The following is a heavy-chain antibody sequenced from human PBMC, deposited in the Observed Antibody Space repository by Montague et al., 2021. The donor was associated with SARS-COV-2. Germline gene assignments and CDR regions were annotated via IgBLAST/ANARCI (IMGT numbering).Heavy chain of an antibody. J-gene: IGHJ4*02. CDR2: IYYNTGNT. CDR1: GGSISDYY. V-gene: IGHV4-59*01. CDR3: ARGTGYDYYFDC. Sequence: ETLSLTCSVAGGSISDYYWDWIRQPPGKGLEWIGYIYYNTGNTXXNPSLQSRVTISLDTSKNQFSLNLRPVTAADTALYFCARGTGYDYYFDCWGLGTLVTISS. D-gene: IGHD5-12*01.